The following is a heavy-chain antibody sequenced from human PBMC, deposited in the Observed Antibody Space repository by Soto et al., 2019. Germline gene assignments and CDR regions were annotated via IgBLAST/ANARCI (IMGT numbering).Heavy chain of an antibody. J-gene: IGHJ4*02. CDR2: ISYSGST. D-gene: IGHD2-15*01. V-gene: IGHV4-59*01. CDR3: ARADPDASVGY. CDR1: GGSMSSYY. Sequence: SETLSLTCTVSGGSMSSYYWTWLRQSPGRGLEWIGYISYSGSTYYNPSLKSRVTILADTSKNQFSLRMNSMIAADTAVYYCARADPDASVGYWGQGTLVTVSS.